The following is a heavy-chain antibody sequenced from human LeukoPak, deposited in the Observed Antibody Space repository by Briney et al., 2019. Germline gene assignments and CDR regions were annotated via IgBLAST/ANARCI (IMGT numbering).Heavy chain of an antibody. CDR3: ARTPAAGTIELDY. V-gene: IGHV3-13*01. D-gene: IGHD6-13*01. Sequence: GGSLRLSCTASGFTFSSYNMHWVRQPTGKGLEWVSGIGVPGDTFYPDSVKGRFTISRENAKNSLYLQMHSLRAGDTAVYYCARTPAAGTIELDYWGQGTLVTVSS. J-gene: IGHJ4*02. CDR2: IGVPGDT. CDR1: GFTFSSYN.